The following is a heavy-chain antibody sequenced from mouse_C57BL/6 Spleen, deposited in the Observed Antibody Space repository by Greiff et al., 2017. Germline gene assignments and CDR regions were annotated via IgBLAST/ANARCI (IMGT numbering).Heavy chain of an antibody. D-gene: IGHD2-5*01. CDR2: ISPNNGGT. CDR1: GYTFTDYN. J-gene: IGHJ3*01. Sequence: VQLQQSGPELVKPGASVKIPCKASGYTFTDYNMDWVKQSHGKSLEWIGDISPNNGGTTYNQKFKGKATLTVAKSASTAYMELRSLTSEDTAVYYCARALYSMSFWGQGTLVTVSA. CDR3: ARALYSMSF. V-gene: IGHV1-18*01.